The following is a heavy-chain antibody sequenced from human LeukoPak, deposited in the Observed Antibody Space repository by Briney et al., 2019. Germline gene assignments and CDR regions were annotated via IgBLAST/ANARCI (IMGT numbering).Heavy chain of an antibody. J-gene: IGHJ4*02. Sequence: GGSLRLSCAASGFTFSSYAMHWVRQAPGKGLEWVAVISYDGSNKYYADSVKGRFTISRDNSKNTLYLQMNSLRAVDTAVYYCARDQTRYYFDYWGQGTLVTVSS. CDR1: GFTFSSYA. CDR2: ISYDGSNK. V-gene: IGHV3-30*04. CDR3: ARDQTRYYFDY.